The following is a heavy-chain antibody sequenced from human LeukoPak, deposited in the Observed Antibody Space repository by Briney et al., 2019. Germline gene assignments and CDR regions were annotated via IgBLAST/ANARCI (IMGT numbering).Heavy chain of an antibody. V-gene: IGHV4-34*01. CDR2: INHSGST. CDR1: GGSFSGYY. Sequence: SETLSPTCAVYGGSFSGYYWSWIRQPPGKGLEWIGEINHSGSTNYNPSLKSRVTISVDTSKNQFSLKLSSVTAADTAVYYCARVGSSWPHYYFDSWGRGTLVTVSS. D-gene: IGHD6-13*01. CDR3: ARVGSSWPHYYFDS. J-gene: IGHJ4*02.